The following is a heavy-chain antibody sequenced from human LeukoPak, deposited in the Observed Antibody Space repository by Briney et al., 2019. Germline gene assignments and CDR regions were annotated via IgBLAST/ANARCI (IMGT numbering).Heavy chain of an antibody. D-gene: IGHD6-13*01. CDR1: GFTFSHYW. V-gene: IGHV3-66*01. Sequence: GGSLRLSCAASGFTFSHYWMTWVRQAPGKGLEWVSVIYSGGSTYYADSVKGRFTISRDNSKNTLYLQMNSLRAEDTAVYYCARVSGIAAAGMFYWGQGTLVTVSS. CDR3: ARVSGIAAAGMFY. CDR2: IYSGGST. J-gene: IGHJ4*02.